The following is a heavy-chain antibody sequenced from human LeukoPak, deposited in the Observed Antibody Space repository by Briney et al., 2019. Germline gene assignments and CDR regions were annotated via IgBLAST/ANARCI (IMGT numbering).Heavy chain of an antibody. Sequence: ASVKVSCKASGYTFTSYGISWVRQAPGQGLEWMGWISAYNGNTNYAQKFQGRVTITADGSTSTAYMELSSLRSEDTAVYYCARADGYNDYFDYWGQGTLVTVSS. CDR3: ARADGYNDYFDY. D-gene: IGHD5-24*01. CDR1: GYTFTSYG. J-gene: IGHJ4*02. V-gene: IGHV1-18*01. CDR2: ISAYNGNT.